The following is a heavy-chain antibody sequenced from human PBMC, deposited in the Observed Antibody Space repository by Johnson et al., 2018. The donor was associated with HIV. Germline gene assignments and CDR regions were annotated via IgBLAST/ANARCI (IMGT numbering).Heavy chain of an antibody. D-gene: IGHD5-24*01. Sequence: QVQLVESGGGLVQPGRSLRLSCAASGFTFDDYAMHWVRQAPGKGLEWVAVISYDGSNKYYADSLKGRCPISRDNSKNTLYLQMNRLRAEDTALYYCAKDIYGYDAFDIWGQGTMVTVSS. V-gene: IGHV3-30*04. J-gene: IGHJ3*02. CDR2: ISYDGSNK. CDR1: GFTFDDYA. CDR3: AKDIYGYDAFDI.